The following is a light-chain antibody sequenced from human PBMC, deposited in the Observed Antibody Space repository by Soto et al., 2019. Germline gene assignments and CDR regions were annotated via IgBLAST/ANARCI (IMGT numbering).Light chain of an antibody. J-gene: IGLJ2*01. CDR1: SSDVGSYNL. CDR3: CSYAGSSTFHVV. CDR2: EGS. Sequence: QSALTQPASVSGSPGQSITISCTGTSSDVGSYNLVSWYQQHPGKAPQLMIYEGSKRPSGVSNRFSGSKSGNTASLTISGLQAEDEADYYCCSYAGSSTFHVVFGGGTKVTVL. V-gene: IGLV2-23*03.